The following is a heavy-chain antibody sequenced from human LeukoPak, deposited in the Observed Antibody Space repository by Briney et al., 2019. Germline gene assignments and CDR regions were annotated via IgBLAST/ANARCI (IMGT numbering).Heavy chain of an antibody. V-gene: IGHV4-34*01. Sequence: SETLSLTCTVSGGSISSYYWSWIRQPPGKGLEWIGEINHSGSTNYNPSLKSRVTISVDTSKNQFSLKLSSVTAADTAVYYCARGQGAAGAGNYYYYYYMDVWGKGTTVTISS. CDR1: GGSISSYY. J-gene: IGHJ6*03. D-gene: IGHD1-1*01. CDR2: INHSGST. CDR3: ARGQGAAGAGNYYYYYYMDV.